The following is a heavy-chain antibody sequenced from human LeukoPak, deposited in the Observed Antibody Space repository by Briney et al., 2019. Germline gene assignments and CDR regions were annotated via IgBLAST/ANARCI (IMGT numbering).Heavy chain of an antibody. V-gene: IGHV1-2*02. Sequence: ASVTVSCMASGYAFNDIYFNWVGQAPGQGREGMGWINPNSGARIYSQKFQGRVTMDTSVSTVYMELSSLTSDDTAVYYCATSTSVTHTRDPWGQGTLVTVSS. CDR1: GYAFNDIY. CDR3: ATSTSVTHTRDP. CDR2: INPNSGAR. J-gene: IGHJ5*02. D-gene: IGHD5/OR15-5a*01.